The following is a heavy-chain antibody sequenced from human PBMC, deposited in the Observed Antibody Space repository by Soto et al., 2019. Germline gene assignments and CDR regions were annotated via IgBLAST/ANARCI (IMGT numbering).Heavy chain of an antibody. J-gene: IGHJ4*02. V-gene: IGHV3-23*01. Sequence: EVQLLESGGGWVQPGGSLRLSCAASGFTFSSYAMSWVRQAPGTGLECVSAISGSGGSTYYADSVKGRFTIYRDNSKNTLYLQMNSLRAYYTAVYYCAKEQERVAATLWGQGTLVTVSS. CDR3: AKEQERVAATL. CDR1: GFTFSSYA. CDR2: ISGSGGST. D-gene: IGHD2-15*01.